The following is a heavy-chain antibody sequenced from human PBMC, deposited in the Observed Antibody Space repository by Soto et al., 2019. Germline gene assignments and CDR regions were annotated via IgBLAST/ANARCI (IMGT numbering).Heavy chain of an antibody. CDR1: GFSLSTSGVG. Sequence: QITLKESGPTLVKPTQTLTLTCTFSGFSLSTSGVGVGWIRQPPGKALEWLALIYWNDDKRYSPSLKSKLTITKDTSKYQVVLTMTNMDPVDTATYYCAHSPSQWPNDAFDIWGQGTMVTVSS. CDR3: AHSPSQWPNDAFDI. CDR2: IYWNDDK. V-gene: IGHV2-5*01. J-gene: IGHJ3*02. D-gene: IGHD6-19*01.